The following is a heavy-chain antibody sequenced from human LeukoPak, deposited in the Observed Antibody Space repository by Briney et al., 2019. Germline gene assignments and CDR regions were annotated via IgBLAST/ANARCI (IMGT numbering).Heavy chain of an antibody. CDR1: GGTFSSYA. V-gene: IGHV1-69*13. CDR3: ARSAQGDDAFDI. J-gene: IGHJ3*02. CDR2: IIPIFGTA. Sequence: ASVKVSCKASGGTFSSYAISWVRQAPGQGLEWMGGIIPIFGTANYAQKFQGRVTITADESTSTAYMELSSLRSEDTAMYYCARSAQGDDAFDIWGQGTMVTVSS.